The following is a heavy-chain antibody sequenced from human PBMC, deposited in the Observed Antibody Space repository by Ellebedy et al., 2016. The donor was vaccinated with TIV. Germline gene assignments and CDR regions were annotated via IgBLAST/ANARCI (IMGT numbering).Heavy chain of an antibody. D-gene: IGHD1-26*01. CDR3: ARHGGAEWEPVDY. CDR1: GYSFTSYW. V-gene: IGHV5-51*01. Sequence: KVSCKGSGYSFTSYWIGWVRQMPGKGLEWMGIIYPGDSDTRYSPSFQGRVTISADKSISTAYLQWSSLKASDTAMYYCARHGGAEWEPVDYWGQGTLVTVSS. J-gene: IGHJ4*02. CDR2: IYPGDSDT.